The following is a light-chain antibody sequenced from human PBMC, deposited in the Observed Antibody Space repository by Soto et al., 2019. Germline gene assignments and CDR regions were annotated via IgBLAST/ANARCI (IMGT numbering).Light chain of an antibody. CDR3: SSYSISTLEA. CDR1: SSDVGGYDY. J-gene: IGLJ1*01. Sequence: QSVLTQPASVSGSPGQSITISCTGTSSDVGGYDYVSWYQLHPGKAPKLVVFEVSNRPSGVSYRFSGSKSGNTASLTISGLQAEDEADYFCSSYSISTLEAFGTGTKVTVL. V-gene: IGLV2-14*01. CDR2: EVS.